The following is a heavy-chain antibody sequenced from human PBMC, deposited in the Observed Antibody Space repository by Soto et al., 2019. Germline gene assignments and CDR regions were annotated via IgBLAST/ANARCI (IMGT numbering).Heavy chain of an antibody. J-gene: IGHJ6*02. CDR1: GDSVSSNSAA. V-gene: IGHV6-1*01. CDR2: TYYRSKWYN. CDR3: ARDLGILTGYSLYYYYGMDV. D-gene: IGHD3-9*01. Sequence: PSQTLSLTCVISGDSVSSNSAAWNWIRQSPSRGLEWLGRTYYRSKWYNDYAVSVKSRITTNPDTSKNQFSLQLNSVTPEDTAVYYCARDLGILTGYSLYYYYGMDVWGQGTTVTVSS.